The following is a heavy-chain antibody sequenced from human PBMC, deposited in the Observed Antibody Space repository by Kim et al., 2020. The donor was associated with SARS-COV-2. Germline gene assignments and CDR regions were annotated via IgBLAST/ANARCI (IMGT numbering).Heavy chain of an antibody. CDR1: GYSFTSYW. Sequence: GASLKISCKGSGYSFTSYWIGLVRQMPGKGLEWMGIIYPGDSDTRYSPSFQGQVTISADKSISTAYLQWSSLKASDTAMYYCARQRIHFYYYYGMYVWGHETTVTVSS. CDR2: IYPGDSDT. J-gene: IGHJ6*02. V-gene: IGHV5-51*01. CDR3: ARQRIHFYYYYGMYV.